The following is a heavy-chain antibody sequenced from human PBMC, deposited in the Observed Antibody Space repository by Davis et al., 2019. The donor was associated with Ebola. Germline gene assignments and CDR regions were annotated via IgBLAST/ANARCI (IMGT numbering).Heavy chain of an antibody. Sequence: SVKVSCKASGGTFSSYAISWVRQAPGQGLEWMGGIIPIFGTANYAQKFQGRVTITADESTSTAYMELSSLRSEDKAVYYCARGGDYYDSSGYPVDYWGQGTLVTVSS. CDR3: ARGGDYYDSSGYPVDY. D-gene: IGHD3-22*01. CDR1: GGTFSSYA. J-gene: IGHJ4*02. CDR2: IIPIFGTA. V-gene: IGHV1-69*13.